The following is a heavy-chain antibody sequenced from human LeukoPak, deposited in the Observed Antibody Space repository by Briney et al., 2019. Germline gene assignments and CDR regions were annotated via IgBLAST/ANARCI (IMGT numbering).Heavy chain of an antibody. CDR3: AKDIKVYYDTSGYYPGFDN. D-gene: IGHD3-22*01. CDR1: GFTFDDYA. CDR2: ISWDGGTS. Sequence: GRSLRLSCAASGFTFDDYAMHWVRQAPGKGLEWVSVISWDGGTSYYADSVKGRFTISRDNSKNFLYLQVNSLRAEDTALYYCAKDIKVYYDTSGYYPGFDNWGQGTLVTVSS. V-gene: IGHV3-43D*03. J-gene: IGHJ4*02.